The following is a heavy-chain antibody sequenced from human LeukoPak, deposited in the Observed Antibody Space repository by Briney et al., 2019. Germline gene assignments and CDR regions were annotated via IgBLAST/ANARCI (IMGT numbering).Heavy chain of an antibody. CDR1: GFTVSSNY. D-gene: IGHD5-18*01. CDR2: IYSGGTT. J-gene: IGHJ4*02. CDR3: ARDQYSYAHAAH. Sequence: GGSLRLSCAASGFTVSSNYMSWVRQAPGKGLEWVSVIYSGGTTYYADSVKGRFTISRDNSRNTLHLQMNSLRAEDTAVYYCARDQYSYAHAAHWGQGTLVTVSS. V-gene: IGHV3-66*01.